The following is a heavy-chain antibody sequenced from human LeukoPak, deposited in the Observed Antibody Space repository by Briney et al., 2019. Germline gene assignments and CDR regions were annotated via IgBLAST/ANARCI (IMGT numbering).Heavy chain of an antibody. Sequence: PGRSLRLSCAASGFTFSSYGMHWVRQAPGKGLEWVAAISYDGRNKDYVDSVKGRFTISRDNSKNTLYLQMNSLRAEDTAVYYCAKDRGYSHGFDYWGQGTLVTISS. CDR1: GFTFSSYG. CDR3: AKDRGYSHGFDY. D-gene: IGHD5-18*01. J-gene: IGHJ4*02. V-gene: IGHV3-30*18. CDR2: ISYDGRNK.